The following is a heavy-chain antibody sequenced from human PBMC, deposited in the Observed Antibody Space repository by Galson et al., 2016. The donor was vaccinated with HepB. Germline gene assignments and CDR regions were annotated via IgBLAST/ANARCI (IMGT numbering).Heavy chain of an antibody. V-gene: IGHV4-30-4*08. J-gene: IGHJ3*01. CDR2: MYYSGGT. CDR1: GDSISSGEYY. D-gene: IGHD6-19*01. CDR3: ARQDRAGLVNF. Sequence: TLSLTCSVSGDSISSGEYYWSWIRQHPGKGLECIGYMYYSGGTYYNPSLQSRVSISVDPSKNQFSLRLTSVSAADTAMYSCARQDRAGLVNFWGQGTMVTVSS.